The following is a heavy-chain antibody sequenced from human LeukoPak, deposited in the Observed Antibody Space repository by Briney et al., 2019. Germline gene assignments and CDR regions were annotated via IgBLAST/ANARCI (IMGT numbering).Heavy chain of an antibody. CDR3: ARDTHYYDSSGRDC. J-gene: IGHJ4*02. CDR1: GGTFSSYA. CDR2: IIPIFGTA. Sequence: SVKVSCKASGGTFSSYAISWVRQAPGQGLEWMGGIIPIFGTANYAQKFQGRVTITADESTSTAYMELSSLRSEDTAVYYCARDTHYYDSSGRDCRGQGTLVTVSS. V-gene: IGHV1-69*13. D-gene: IGHD3-22*01.